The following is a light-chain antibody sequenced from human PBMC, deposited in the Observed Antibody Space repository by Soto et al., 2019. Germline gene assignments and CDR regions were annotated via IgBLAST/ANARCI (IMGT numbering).Light chain of an antibody. CDR3: QLYGISPH. CDR2: ASS. V-gene: IGKV3-20*01. CDR1: QSRGSNF. Sequence: EIVLTQSPGTLSLPPGERATLSFKTSQSRGSNFLAWYQHKPGQAPRLLIYASSNRATGIPDRFSGSASGTDFTLTINRLEPEDFAVYYCQLYGISPHFGQGTRLEIK. J-gene: IGKJ5*01.